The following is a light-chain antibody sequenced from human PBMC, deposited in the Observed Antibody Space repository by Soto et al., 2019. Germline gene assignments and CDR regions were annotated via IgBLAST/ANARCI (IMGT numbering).Light chain of an antibody. Sequence: QYALTQPASVSGSPGQSITISCTGTSCDVGGYNYVSWYQQHPGKAPKLLIYEVSNRPSGVSNLFSGSKSSNTAYLTISGLQAEGEADYYCSSYTSSSTVVFGGGTKVTVL. J-gene: IGLJ2*01. CDR3: SSYTSSSTVV. CDR2: EVS. CDR1: SCDVGGYNY. V-gene: IGLV2-14*01.